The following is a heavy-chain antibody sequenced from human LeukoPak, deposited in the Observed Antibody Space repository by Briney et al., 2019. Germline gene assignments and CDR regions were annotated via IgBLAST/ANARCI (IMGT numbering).Heavy chain of an antibody. CDR2: VFHTGRT. V-gene: IGHV4-39*07. D-gene: IGHD4-11*01. CDR1: GGSISRSNHY. CDR3: ARDRRDYGNFVWYDP. Sequence: SETLSLTCTVSGGSISRSNHYWGWIRQPPGKGPEWIGSVFHTGRTYYDVSLNSRLTISVDTSKNQFSLKMTSVTAADTAVYFCARDRRDYGNFVWYDPWGQGILVTVSS. J-gene: IGHJ5*02.